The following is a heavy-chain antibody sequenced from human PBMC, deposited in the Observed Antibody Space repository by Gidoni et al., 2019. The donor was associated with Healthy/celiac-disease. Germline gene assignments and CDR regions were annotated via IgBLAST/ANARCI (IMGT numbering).Heavy chain of an antibody. D-gene: IGHD6-13*01. Sequence: EVQLLESGGGLVQPGGSLRLSCAASGFTFSSYAMSWVRQAPGKGLEWVSAISGSGGSTYYADSVKGRFTISRDNSKNTLYLQMNSLRAEDTAVYYCAKWRYSSSWYGLNWFDPWGQGTLVTVSS. CDR1: GFTFSSYA. CDR2: ISGSGGST. J-gene: IGHJ5*02. CDR3: AKWRYSSSWYGLNWFDP. V-gene: IGHV3-23*01.